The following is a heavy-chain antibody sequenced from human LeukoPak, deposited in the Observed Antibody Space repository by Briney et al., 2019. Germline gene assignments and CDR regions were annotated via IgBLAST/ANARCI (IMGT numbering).Heavy chain of an antibody. CDR3: ARDIWFGEGTFDY. D-gene: IGHD3-10*01. V-gene: IGHV1-46*01. CDR1: GYTFTSYY. Sequence: ASVKVSCKASGYTFTSYYMHWVRQAPGQGLEWMGIINPSGGSTSYAQKFQGRVTMTSDTSTRPVYMELSILRSVDTAVYYCARDIWFGEGTFDYWGQGTLVTVSS. CDR2: INPSGGST. J-gene: IGHJ4*02.